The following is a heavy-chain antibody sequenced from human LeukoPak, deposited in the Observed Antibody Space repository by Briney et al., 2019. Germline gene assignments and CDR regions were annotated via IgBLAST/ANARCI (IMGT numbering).Heavy chain of an antibody. D-gene: IGHD3-3*01. CDR1: GGTFSSYA. CDR3: AVDFWRSQGFDY. Sequence: SVKVSCKASGGTFSSYAISWVLQAPGQGLEWMGRIIPIFGIANYAQKFQGRVTITADKSTSTAYMELSSLRSEGTAVYYCAVDFWRSQGFDYWGQGTLVTVSS. J-gene: IGHJ4*02. CDR2: IIPIFGIA. V-gene: IGHV1-69*04.